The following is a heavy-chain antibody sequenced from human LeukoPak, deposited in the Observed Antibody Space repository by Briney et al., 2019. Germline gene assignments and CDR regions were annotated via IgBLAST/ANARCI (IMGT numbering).Heavy chain of an antibody. CDR1: GGSISSGGYS. Sequence: SETLSLTCAVSGGSISSGGYSWSWIRQPPGKGLEWIGYIYYSGSTNYNPSLKSRVTISVDTSKNQFSLKLSSVTAADTAVYYCARGPGSSAIGYWGQGTLVTVSS. CDR3: ARGPGSSAIGY. J-gene: IGHJ4*02. V-gene: IGHV4-61*08. D-gene: IGHD1-26*01. CDR2: IYYSGST.